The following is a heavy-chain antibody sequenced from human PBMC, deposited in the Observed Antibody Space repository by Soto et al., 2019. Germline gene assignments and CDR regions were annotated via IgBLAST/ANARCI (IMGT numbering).Heavy chain of an antibody. J-gene: IGHJ4*02. CDR1: GESFSGYY. V-gene: IGHV4-34*01. CDR2: INHSGST. Sequence: QVQLQQWGAGLLKPSETLSLTCAVYGESFSGYYWTWIRQPPGTGLEWIGEINHSGSTNYNPSLKSRVTISVDTSKNQFSLKLTSVTAADTAVYYCARDKITGLFDYWGQGTRVTVSS. D-gene: IGHD2-8*02. CDR3: ARDKITGLFDY.